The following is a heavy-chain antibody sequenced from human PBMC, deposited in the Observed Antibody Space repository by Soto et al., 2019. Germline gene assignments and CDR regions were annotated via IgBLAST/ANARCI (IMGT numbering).Heavy chain of an antibody. J-gene: IGHJ5*02. Sequence: PSETLSLTCTVSGGSISSGGYYWSWIRQHPGKGLEWIGYIYYSGSTYYNPSLKSRVTISVDTSKNQFSLKLSSVTAADTAVYYCAGSIAARDNWLDPWGQGTLVTVSS. CDR3: AGSIAARDNWLDP. CDR1: GGSISSGGYY. D-gene: IGHD6-6*01. V-gene: IGHV4-31*03. CDR2: IYYSGST.